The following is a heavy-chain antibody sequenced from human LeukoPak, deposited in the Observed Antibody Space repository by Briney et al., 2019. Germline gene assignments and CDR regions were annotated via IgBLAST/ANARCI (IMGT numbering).Heavy chain of an antibody. D-gene: IGHD1-26*01. J-gene: IGHJ6*03. CDR3: AGSGNYNYYYYMDV. Sequence: PGGSLRLSCAASGFTFSRHGMNWVRQAPGKGLESVAFIRYDGSNKYYAESVKGRFTISRDNSKNTLFLQMNSLRGEDTAVYYCAGSGNYNYYYYMDVWGKGTTVTISS. V-gene: IGHV3-30*02. CDR2: IRYDGSNK. CDR1: GFTFSRHG.